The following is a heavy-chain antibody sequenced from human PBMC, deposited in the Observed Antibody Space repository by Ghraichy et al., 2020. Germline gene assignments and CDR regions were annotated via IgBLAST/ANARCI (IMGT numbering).Heavy chain of an antibody. D-gene: IGHD3-16*01. Sequence: GGSLRLSCAASGFTFSSYEMNWVRQAPGKGLEWVSYISSSGSTIYYADSVKGRFTISRDNAKNSLYLQMNSLRAEDTAVYYCARDRSSTFPFDIWGQGTMVTVSS. CDR2: ISSSGSTI. CDR1: GFTFSSYE. J-gene: IGHJ3*02. CDR3: ARDRSSTFPFDI. V-gene: IGHV3-48*03.